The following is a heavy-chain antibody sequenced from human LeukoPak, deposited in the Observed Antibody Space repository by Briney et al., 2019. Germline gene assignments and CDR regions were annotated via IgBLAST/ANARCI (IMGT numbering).Heavy chain of an antibody. Sequence: PSETLSLTCTVSGGSISSYYWSWIRQPPGKGLEWIGYIYYSGSTNYNPSLKCRVTISVDTSKNQFSLKLSSVTAADTAVYYCARSVTTYTFDIWGQGTMVTVSS. CDR2: IYYSGST. CDR1: GGSISSYY. J-gene: IGHJ3*02. D-gene: IGHD4-17*01. V-gene: IGHV4-59*01. CDR3: ARSVTTYTFDI.